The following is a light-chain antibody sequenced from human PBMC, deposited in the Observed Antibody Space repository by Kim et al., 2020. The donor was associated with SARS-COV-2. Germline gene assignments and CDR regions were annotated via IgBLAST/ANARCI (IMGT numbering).Light chain of an antibody. CDR1: KLGYRG. CDR2: QQS. V-gene: IGLV3-1*01. CDR3: QAWDSKTVI. Sequence: SLSPGEKSITTCSGEKLGYRGASLCKQRPGQSPLLCIYQQSKRPSGVPDRFSGSTSGNTATLTISGTQALDEAHFFCQAWDSKTVIFGRGTQLTVL. J-gene: IGLJ2*01.